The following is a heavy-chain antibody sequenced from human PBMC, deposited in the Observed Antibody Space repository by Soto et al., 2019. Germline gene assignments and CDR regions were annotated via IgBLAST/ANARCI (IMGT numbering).Heavy chain of an antibody. CDR2: IYWDDDK. CDR3: AHRPLDYDSYATYFDY. Sequence: QITLRETGPTLVNPTQTLTLTCTLSGFSLTTDGAGVGWIRQPPGKALAWLALIYWDDDKRYSPSLRSRLTITKDTSKNQVVLTMTNVDPVDTATYYCAHRPLDYDSYATYFDYWGQGTLVTVSS. J-gene: IGHJ4*02. D-gene: IGHD3-22*01. CDR1: GFSLTTDGAG. V-gene: IGHV2-5*02.